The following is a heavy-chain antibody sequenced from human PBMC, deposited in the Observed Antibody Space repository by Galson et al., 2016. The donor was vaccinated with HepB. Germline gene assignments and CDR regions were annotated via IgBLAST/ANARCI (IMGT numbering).Heavy chain of an antibody. CDR1: GFSFSSYS. D-gene: IGHD2-2*01. J-gene: IGHJ4*02. CDR2: ISVYRTI. Sequence: SLRLSCAASGFSFSSYSMNWVRQAPGKGLEWVSYISVYRTIYYADSVRGRFTISRDHAQNSVYLQMNSLRAEDTAVYYCAKDGRIYCSSASCHDHFHYWGQGTLVTVSS. CDR3: AKDGRIYCSSASCHDHFHY. V-gene: IGHV3-48*04.